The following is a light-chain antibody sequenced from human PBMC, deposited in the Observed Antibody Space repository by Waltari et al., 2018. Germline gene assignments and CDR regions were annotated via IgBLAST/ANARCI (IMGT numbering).Light chain of an antibody. J-gene: IGKJ4*01. V-gene: IGKV2D-29*01. CDR2: EVS. Sequence: DIVMTQTPLSLAVTPGQPVSISCKSSQSLVHNNGRTYLNWYLQRPGQPPQLLIYEVSNRFSGVPDRFSGSGSGTDCTLRISRVEAEDVGVYYCLQSLQFLTFGGGTKVETK. CDR1: QSLVHNNGRTY. CDR3: LQSLQFLT.